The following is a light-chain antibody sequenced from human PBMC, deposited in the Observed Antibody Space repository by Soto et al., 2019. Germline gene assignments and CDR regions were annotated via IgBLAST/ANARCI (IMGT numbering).Light chain of an antibody. J-gene: IGKJ4*01. CDR3: QHYGSPPIT. CDR2: GAS. CDR1: QSLGGN. Sequence: HSPGTLALSPGYTATLSFRASQSLGGNLAWYQQKPGQAPSLLIYGASTRATGIPARFSGSGSGTDFTLTISRLEPEDLAVYHCQHYGSPPITFGEGSKVDIK. V-gene: IGKV3-20*01.